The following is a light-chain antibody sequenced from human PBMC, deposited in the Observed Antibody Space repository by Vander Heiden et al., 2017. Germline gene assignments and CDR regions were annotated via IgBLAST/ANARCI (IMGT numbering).Light chain of an antibody. Sequence: EIVMTQSPATLSVSPGDRATVFCRASQSLSGHLAWYQQTSGQAPRLLIHGASTRAAGIPARFSGSGSGTEFSLTISGLQSEDFAVYFCQQYDKWPLTFGQGTRVEIK. CDR2: GAS. J-gene: IGKJ1*01. V-gene: IGKV3-15*01. CDR3: QQYDKWPLT. CDR1: QSLSGH.